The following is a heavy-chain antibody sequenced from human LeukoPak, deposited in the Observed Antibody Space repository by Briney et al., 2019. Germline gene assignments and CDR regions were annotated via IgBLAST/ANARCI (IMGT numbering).Heavy chain of an antibody. J-gene: IGHJ5*02. CDR3: ARDLPRTSGP. D-gene: IGHD3-10*01. Sequence: GGSLRLSCAASGFTFSSEWLHGVRQAQGGGLVWISHINSDGGSTHYGDSVKGRFTVSRDNAKNTLYLQMNSLRAEDTAVYYCARDLPRTSGPWGQGTLVTVSS. V-gene: IGHV3-74*01. CDR1: GFTFSSEW. CDR2: INSDGGST.